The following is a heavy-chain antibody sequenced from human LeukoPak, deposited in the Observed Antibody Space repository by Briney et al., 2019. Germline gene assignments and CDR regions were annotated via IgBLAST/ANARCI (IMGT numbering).Heavy chain of an antibody. CDR3: ARAGCTDGSCYTDY. CDR1: GGTVTDYG. D-gene: IGHD2-2*02. CDR2: IVPQFGTS. Sequence: GSSVKVSCKASGGTVTDYGISWVRQAPRQGLEWMGGIVPQFGTSHYAQKFQGRVTITADEATNTLYMELSSLRPEDTGVYYSARAGCTDGSCYTDYWGQGTQVTVSS. J-gene: IGHJ4*02. V-gene: IGHV1-69*01.